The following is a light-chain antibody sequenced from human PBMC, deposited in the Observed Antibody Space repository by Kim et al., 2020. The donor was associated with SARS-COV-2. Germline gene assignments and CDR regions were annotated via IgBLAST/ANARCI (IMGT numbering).Light chain of an antibody. J-gene: IGLJ1*01. CDR1: SLRTDC. CDR3: NSRDSSGNQHV. Sequence: ALGQPVRITCQGDSLRTDCASWYQQKPGQAPLLVIYGKNDRPSGIPDRFSGSRSGNTASLTITGAQAEDEGDYYCNSRDSSGNQHVFGPGTKVTVL. CDR2: GKN. V-gene: IGLV3-19*01.